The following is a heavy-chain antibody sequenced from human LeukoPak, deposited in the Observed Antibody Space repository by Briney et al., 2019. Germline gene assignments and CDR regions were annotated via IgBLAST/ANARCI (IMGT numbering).Heavy chain of an antibody. D-gene: IGHD6-6*01. CDR1: GFTFSSYS. Sequence: GGTLTLSCAASGFTFSSYSMNWVRQAPGKGLEWVSSISSSSSYIYYADSVKGRFTISRDNAKNSLYLQMNSLRAEDTAVYYCARGPPFGGYSRSPYSYNWFDRWRQRTLVTVSS. CDR2: ISSSSSYI. V-gene: IGHV3-21*01. CDR3: ARGPPFGGYSRSPYSYNWFDR. J-gene: IGHJ5*02.